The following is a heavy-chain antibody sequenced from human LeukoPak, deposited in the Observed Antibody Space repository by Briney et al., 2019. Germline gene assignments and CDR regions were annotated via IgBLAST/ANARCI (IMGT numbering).Heavy chain of an antibody. V-gene: IGHV4-59*01. CDR1: GFISCYF. J-gene: IGHJ3*02. Sequence: GFISCYFWRLLRQPPGGVLGLTGISYCSGSTNYNPSVKGRVTISVDTSKNPLSLQLSTVNAADTAVYYCARDGGVDMGYISGSFGAFDIWGQGTIVTPSS. CDR3: ARDGGVDMGYISGSFGAFDI. D-gene: IGHD5-18*01. CDR2: SYCSGST.